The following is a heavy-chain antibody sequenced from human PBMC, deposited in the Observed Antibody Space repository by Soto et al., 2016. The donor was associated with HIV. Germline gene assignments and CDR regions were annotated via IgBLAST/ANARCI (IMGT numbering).Heavy chain of an antibody. CDR3: ARDQYYGSGSYPFDY. Sequence: QVQLVQSGAEVKKPGSSVNVSCKASGGTFSTYPISRVRQAPGQGLEWMGGIIPIFGTANYAQKFQGRVTITADESTSTAYMELSSLRSEDTAIYYCARDQYYGSGSYPFDYWGQGTLVTVSS. V-gene: IGHV1-69*01. CDR2: IIPIFGTA. D-gene: IGHD3-10*01. J-gene: IGHJ4*02. CDR1: GGTFSTYP.